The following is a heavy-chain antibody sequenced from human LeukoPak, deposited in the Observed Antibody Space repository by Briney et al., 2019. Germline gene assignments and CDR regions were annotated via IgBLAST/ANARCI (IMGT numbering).Heavy chain of an antibody. Sequence: SETLSLTCTVSGGSISSRSYYLGWIRQPPGKGLEWIGSIYYGGSTHYNPPLKSRVTISVDTSKIQFSLKLSSVTAADTAVYYCARHRWDYGDEKGFDYWGQGTLVTVSS. D-gene: IGHD4-17*01. V-gene: IGHV4-39*01. CDR3: ARHRWDYGDEKGFDY. CDR1: GGSISSRSYY. CDR2: IYYGGST. J-gene: IGHJ4*02.